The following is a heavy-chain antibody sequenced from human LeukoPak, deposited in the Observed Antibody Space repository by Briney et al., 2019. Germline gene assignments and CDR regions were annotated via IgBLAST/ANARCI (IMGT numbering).Heavy chain of an antibody. CDR1: GYSITSSSW. CDR2: IYHSGTT. V-gene: IGHV4-28*01. J-gene: IGHJ4*02. D-gene: IGHD3-10*01. CDR3: ARRENVYYYFDY. Sequence: SETLSLTCAVSGYSITSSSWWGWIRQPPGKGLEWIGYIYHSGTTYYNPSLQSRVTMSVDTSKNQFSLKLSSVTAVDTAVYYCARRENVYYYFDYWGQGTLVTVSS.